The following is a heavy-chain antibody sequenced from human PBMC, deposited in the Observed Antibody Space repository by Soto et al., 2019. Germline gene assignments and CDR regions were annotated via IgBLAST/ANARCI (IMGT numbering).Heavy chain of an antibody. CDR3: ARRQGYCSGGSCGWFDP. D-gene: IGHD2-15*01. J-gene: IGHJ5*02. V-gene: IGHV4-39*01. Sequence: PXETLSLTCTVSGGSISSSSYYWGWIRQPPGKGLEWIGSIYYSGSTYYNPSLKSRVTISVDTSKNQFSLKLSSVTAADTAVYYCARRQGYCSGGSCGWFDPWGQGTLVTVSS. CDR2: IYYSGST. CDR1: GGSISSSSYY.